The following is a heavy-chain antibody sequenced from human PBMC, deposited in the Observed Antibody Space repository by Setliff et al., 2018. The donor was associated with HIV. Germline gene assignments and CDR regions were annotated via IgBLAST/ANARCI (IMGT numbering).Heavy chain of an antibody. CDR2: IYYSGNT. V-gene: IGHV4-39*07. Sequence: SETLSLTCTVSGGSISSSSYYWGWIRQPPGKGLEWIGSIYYSGNTYYNPSLKSRVTISVDTSKNQFSLKLSSVTAADTAVYYCARDRGSSYYYYYYMDVWGKGTTVTAP. J-gene: IGHJ6*03. D-gene: IGHD6-6*01. CDR3: ARDRGSSYYYYYYMDV. CDR1: GGSISSSSYY.